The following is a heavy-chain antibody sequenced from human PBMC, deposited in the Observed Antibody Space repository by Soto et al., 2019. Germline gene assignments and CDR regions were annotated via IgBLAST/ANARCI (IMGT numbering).Heavy chain of an antibody. CDR2: IDWDDDK. V-gene: IGHV2-70*01. CDR1: GFSLSTSGMC. J-gene: IGHJ6*02. Sequence: SGPTLVNPTQTLTLTCTFSGFSLSTSGMCVSWIRQPPGKALEWLALIDWDDDKYYSTSLKTRLTISKDTSKNQVVLTMTNMDPVDTATYYCARICVAAAGTYYYGMDVWGQGTTVTVSS. D-gene: IGHD6-13*01. CDR3: ARICVAAAGTYYYGMDV.